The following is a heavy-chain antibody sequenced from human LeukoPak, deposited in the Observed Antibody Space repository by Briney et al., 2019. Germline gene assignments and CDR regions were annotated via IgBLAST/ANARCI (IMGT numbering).Heavy chain of an antibody. Sequence: GGSLRLSCAASGFTLSSYAMHWVRQAPGKGLEWVAVIPYDGSNKYYADSVKGRFTISRDNSKNTLYLQMNSLRAEDTAVYYCARDPGYCSSTSCHSYYYGMDVWGQGTTVTVSS. CDR1: GFTLSSYA. V-gene: IGHV3-30-3*01. CDR3: ARDPGYCSSTSCHSYYYGMDV. CDR2: IPYDGSNK. J-gene: IGHJ6*02. D-gene: IGHD2-2*01.